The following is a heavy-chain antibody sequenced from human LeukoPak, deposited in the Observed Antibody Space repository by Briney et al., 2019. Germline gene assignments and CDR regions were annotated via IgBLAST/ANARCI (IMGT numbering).Heavy chain of an antibody. CDR2: IGIDSGNT. Sequence: GGSLRLSCSASGFTFSDYSMYWVRQAPGTGLEWISYIGIDSGNTNYADSVKGRFTISGDKAKNSLYLQMNSLRVEDTAVYYCARDYKYAFDNWGQGTLVTVSS. CDR1: GFTFSDYS. J-gene: IGHJ4*02. CDR3: ARDYKYAFDN. V-gene: IGHV3-48*01. D-gene: IGHD5-24*01.